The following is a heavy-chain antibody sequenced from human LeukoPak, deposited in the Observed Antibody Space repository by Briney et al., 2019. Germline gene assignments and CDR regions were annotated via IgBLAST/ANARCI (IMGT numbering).Heavy chain of an antibody. CDR1: GFTFSSYA. CDR2: ISGSGGST. Sequence: GGSLRLSCAASGFTFSSYAMRWVRQAPGKGLEWVSAISGSGGSTYYADSVKGRFTISRDNSKNTLYLQMNSLRAEDTAVYYCAKVEPNYYYYGMDVWGQGTTVTVSS. J-gene: IGHJ6*02. D-gene: IGHD1-26*01. CDR3: AKVEPNYYYYGMDV. V-gene: IGHV3-23*01.